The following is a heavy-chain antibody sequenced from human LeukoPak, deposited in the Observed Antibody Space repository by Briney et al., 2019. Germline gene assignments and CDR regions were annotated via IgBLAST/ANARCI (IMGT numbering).Heavy chain of an antibody. CDR2: TSSSSSYI. J-gene: IGHJ6*03. D-gene: IGHD6-13*01. CDR1: GFTFSSYS. Sequence: GGSLRLSCAASGFTFSSYSMNWVRQAPGKGLEWVSSTSSSSSYIYYADSVKGRFTISRDNAKNSLYLQMNSLRAEDTAVYYCARDSAGRGYYYYMDVWGKGTTVTVSS. CDR3: ARDSAGRGYYYYMDV. V-gene: IGHV3-21*01.